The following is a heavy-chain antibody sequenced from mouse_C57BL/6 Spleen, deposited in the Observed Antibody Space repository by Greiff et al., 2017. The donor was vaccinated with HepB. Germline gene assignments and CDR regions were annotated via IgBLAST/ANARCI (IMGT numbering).Heavy chain of an antibody. Sequence: VQLQQSGAELVRPGASVKLSCKASGYTFTDYYINWVKQRPGQGLEWIARIYPGSGNTYYNEKFKGKATLTAEKSSSTAYMQLSSLTSEDAAVYFCARSGYYGSSYVDYWGQGTTLTVSS. J-gene: IGHJ2*01. CDR3: ARSGYYGSSYVDY. D-gene: IGHD1-1*01. CDR2: IYPGSGNT. V-gene: IGHV1-76*01. CDR1: GYTFTDYY.